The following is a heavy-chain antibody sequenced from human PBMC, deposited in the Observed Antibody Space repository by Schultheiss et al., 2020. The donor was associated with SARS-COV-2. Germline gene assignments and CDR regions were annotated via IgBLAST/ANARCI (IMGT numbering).Heavy chain of an antibody. V-gene: IGHV3-30*03. J-gene: IGHJ4*02. CDR1: GFTFSSYG. D-gene: IGHD4-17*01. Sequence: GESLKISCAASGFTFSSYGMHWVRQAPGKGLEWVAVISYDGSQKYYADSVKGRFTISRDNSKNTLYLQMNSLRAEDTAVYYCARDRTYGRAKYYFDYWGQGTLVTVSS. CDR2: ISYDGSQK. CDR3: ARDRTYGRAKYYFDY.